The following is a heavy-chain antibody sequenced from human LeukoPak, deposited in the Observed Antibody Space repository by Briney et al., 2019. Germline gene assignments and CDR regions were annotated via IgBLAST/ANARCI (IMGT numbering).Heavy chain of an antibody. CDR1: GGTFSSYA. V-gene: IGHV1-69*13. Sequence: EASVKVSCKASGGTFSSYAISWVRQAPGQGLEWMGGIIPIFGTANYAQKFQGRVTITADESTSTAYMELSSLRSEDTAVYYCARVAGSGSNYWGQGTLVTVSS. CDR3: ARVAGSGSNY. J-gene: IGHJ4*02. D-gene: IGHD3-10*01. CDR2: IIPIFGTA.